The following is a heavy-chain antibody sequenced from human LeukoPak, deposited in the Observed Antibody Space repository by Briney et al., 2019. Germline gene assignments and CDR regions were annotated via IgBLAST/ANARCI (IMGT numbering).Heavy chain of an antibody. CDR3: TGETYYFDH. J-gene: IGHJ4*02. CDR1: GFTFSDYN. CDR2: ITSDSRYK. Sequence: GGSLRLSCAASGFTFSDYNMNWVRQAPGKSLEWVSSITSDSRYKYYVDSVRGRFTISRDNAKNTLFLQIDSLRAEDTAVYYCTGETYYFDHWGQGTLVTVSS. V-gene: IGHV3-21*01.